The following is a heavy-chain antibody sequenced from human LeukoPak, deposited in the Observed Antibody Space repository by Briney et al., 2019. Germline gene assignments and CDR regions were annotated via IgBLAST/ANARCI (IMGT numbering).Heavy chain of an antibody. D-gene: IGHD2-15*01. CDR1: GGSITSYY. CDR3: AREDPLVAARGLDY. CDR2: MYYIGST. J-gene: IGHJ4*02. Sequence: SETLSLTCTVSGGSITSYYWSWIRQPPGKGLEWIAYMYYIGSTNYNPSLKSRVTISVDTSKNQFSLKLSSVTAADTAVYYCAREDPLVAARGLDYWGQGTLVTVSS. V-gene: IGHV4-59*12.